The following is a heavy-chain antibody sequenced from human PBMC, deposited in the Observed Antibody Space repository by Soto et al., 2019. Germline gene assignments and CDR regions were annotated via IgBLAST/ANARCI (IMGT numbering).Heavy chain of an antibody. V-gene: IGHV1-3*01. CDR3: ARNTLRFDY. CDR2: INFGNGNT. CDR1: GYPFTSYA. Sequence: SVKVSCKASGYPFTSYAMHWVRQAPGQRLEWMGWINFGNGNTKYSQKFQGRVTITGDTSASTAYMELSSLTSEDTAVYYCARNTLRFDYWGQGTVVTVYS. D-gene: IGHD2-21*02. J-gene: IGHJ4*02.